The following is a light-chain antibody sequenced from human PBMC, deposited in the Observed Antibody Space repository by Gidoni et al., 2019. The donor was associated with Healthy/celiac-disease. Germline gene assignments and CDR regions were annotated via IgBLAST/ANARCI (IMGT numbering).Light chain of an antibody. Sequence: IQMTQSPSSLSASVGDRVTITCRASQSISSYLNWYQQKPGTAPKLLIYAASSLQSGVPSRFSGSGSGTDFTLTISSLQPEDFAPYYCQQSYSTPWTFGQXTKVEIK. CDR1: QSISSY. V-gene: IGKV1-39*01. J-gene: IGKJ1*01. CDR3: QQSYSTPWT. CDR2: AAS.